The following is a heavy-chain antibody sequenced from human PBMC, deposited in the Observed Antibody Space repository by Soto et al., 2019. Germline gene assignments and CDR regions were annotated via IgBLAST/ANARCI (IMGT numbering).Heavy chain of an antibody. J-gene: IGHJ4*02. CDR3: VRRGTPIDY. Sequence: QVQLVQSGAEVKKPGASVKVSCKTSGYTFTNFGISWVRQATGQGLEWMGWISAYNGNTNYAQKFQGRVTMTTDTSTSTAYMEVRSLRSYDTAVYYCVRRGTPIDYWGQGTLVTVSS. CDR2: ISAYNGNT. V-gene: IGHV1-18*01. CDR1: GYTFTNFG. D-gene: IGHD3-16*01.